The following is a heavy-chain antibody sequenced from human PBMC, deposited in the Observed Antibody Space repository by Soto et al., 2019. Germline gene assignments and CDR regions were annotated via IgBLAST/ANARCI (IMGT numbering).Heavy chain of an antibody. V-gene: IGHV3-23*01. Sequence: LRLSCATSGFTFSSYAMTWVRQAPGKGLEWVSVISGSGGTTYYADSVKGRFTISRDNSENTLYLQMNSLRAEDTAVYYCAKPNLYCSSTSCYDYWGQGTLVTVSS. CDR3: AKPNLYCSSTSCYDY. D-gene: IGHD2-2*01. CDR2: ISGSGGTT. J-gene: IGHJ4*02. CDR1: GFTFSSYA.